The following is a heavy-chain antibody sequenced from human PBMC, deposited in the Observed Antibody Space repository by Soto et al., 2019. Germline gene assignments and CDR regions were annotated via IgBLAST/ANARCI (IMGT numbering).Heavy chain of an antibody. V-gene: IGHV1-69*11. D-gene: IGHD2-15*01. J-gene: IGHJ4*02. CDR2: ILPILGTT. CDR3: ATGPARRGYDY. Sequence: ASVKVSCKTSGDTFSSFSISWVRQAPGQGPEWMGTILPILGTTNYAQKFKATVVLTTDESTSTAYMDLRSLTSEDTAAYFCATGPARRGYDYWGQGTRVTVSS. CDR1: GDTFSSFS.